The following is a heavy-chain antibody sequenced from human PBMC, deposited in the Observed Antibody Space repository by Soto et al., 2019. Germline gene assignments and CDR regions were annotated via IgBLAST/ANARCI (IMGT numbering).Heavy chain of an antibody. J-gene: IGHJ4*02. CDR2: ISAYNGNT. CDR3: ASSLLVGYGLEGESD. CDR1: GYTFTSYG. D-gene: IGHD5-18*01. V-gene: IGHV1-18*01. Sequence: QVQLVQSGAEVKKPGASVKVSCKASGYTFTSYGISWVRQAPGQGLEWMGWISAYNGNTNYAQKLQGRVTMTTDTSTSTDYMELRSLRSGDTAVYYCASSLLVGYGLEGESDWGQGTLVTVSS.